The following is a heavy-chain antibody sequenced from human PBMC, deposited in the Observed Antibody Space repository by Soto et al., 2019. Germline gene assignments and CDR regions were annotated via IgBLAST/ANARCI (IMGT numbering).Heavy chain of an antibody. Sequence: SVKVSCKASGFTFTSSAVQWVRQARGQRLEWIGWIVVGSGNTNYAQKFQERVTITRDMSTSTAYMELSSLRSEDTAVYYCAVRIVGAPGFDYWGQGTLVTVSS. CDR3: AVRIVGAPGFDY. J-gene: IGHJ4*02. D-gene: IGHD1-26*01. CDR1: GFTFTSSA. V-gene: IGHV1-58*01. CDR2: IVVGSGNT.